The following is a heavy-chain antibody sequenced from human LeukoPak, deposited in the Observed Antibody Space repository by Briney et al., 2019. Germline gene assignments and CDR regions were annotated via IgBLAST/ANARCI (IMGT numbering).Heavy chain of an antibody. CDR3: ARASYDFWSGTQYYFDY. V-gene: IGHV3-11*01. D-gene: IGHD3-3*01. CDR1: GFTFSDYY. J-gene: IGHJ4*02. CDR2: ISSSGSTI. Sequence: GGSLRLSCAASGFTFSDYYMSWIRQAPGKGLEWVSYISSSGSTIYYADSVKGRFTVSRDNAKNSLYLQMNSLRAEDTAVYYCARASYDFWSGTQYYFDYWGQGTLVTVSS.